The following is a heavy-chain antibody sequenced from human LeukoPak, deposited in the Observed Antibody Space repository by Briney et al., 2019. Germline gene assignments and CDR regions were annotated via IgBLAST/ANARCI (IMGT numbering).Heavy chain of an antibody. CDR2: ISGSGGST. CDR3: AKSSQGGWIQLWLPLFFDY. J-gene: IGHJ4*02. D-gene: IGHD5-18*01. Sequence: PGGSLRLSCAASGFTFSSYAMSWVRQAPGKGLEWVSAISGSGGSTYYADSVKGRFTISRDNSKNTLYLQMNSLRAEDTAVYYCAKSSQGGWIQLWLPLFFDYWGQGTLVTVSS. V-gene: IGHV3-23*01. CDR1: GFTFSSYA.